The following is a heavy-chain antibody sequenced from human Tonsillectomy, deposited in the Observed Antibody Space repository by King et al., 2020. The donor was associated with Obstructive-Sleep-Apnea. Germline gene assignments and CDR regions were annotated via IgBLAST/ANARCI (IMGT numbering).Heavy chain of an antibody. CDR3: ARGHREYQSY. Sequence: VQLQQWGAGLFKPSETLSLTCAVYGGSFSGYYWSWIRQPPGKGLEWIGEINHSGSTNYNPSLKSRVTISVDTSKNQFSLKLSSVTAADTAVYYCARGHREYQSYWGQGTLVTVSS. V-gene: IGHV4-34*01. CDR1: GGSFSGYY. CDR2: INHSGST. J-gene: IGHJ4*02. D-gene: IGHD2-2*01.